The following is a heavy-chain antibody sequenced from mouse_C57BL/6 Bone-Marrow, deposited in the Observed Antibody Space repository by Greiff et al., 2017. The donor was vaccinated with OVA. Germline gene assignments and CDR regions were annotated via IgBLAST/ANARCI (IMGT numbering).Heavy chain of an antibody. CDR2: FHPYNDDT. D-gene: IGHD1-1*01. Sequence: QVQLQQSGAELVKPGASVKMSCKASGYTFTTYPIEWMKQNHGKSLEWIGNFHPYNDDTKYNEKFKGKATLTVEKSSSTVYLELSRLTSDDSAVYYCARNPDYYGSSYRYFDVWGTGTTVTVSS. CDR1: GYTFTTYP. J-gene: IGHJ1*03. V-gene: IGHV1-47*01. CDR3: ARNPDYYGSSYRYFDV.